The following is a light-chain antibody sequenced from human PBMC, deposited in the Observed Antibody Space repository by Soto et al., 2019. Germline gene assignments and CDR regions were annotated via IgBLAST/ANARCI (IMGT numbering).Light chain of an antibody. V-gene: IGLV2-14*01. CDR2: DVR. CDR3: TSYTSSSTYV. Sequence: QSALTQPASVSGSPGQSITISCTGTSSDVGGYDYVSWYQQHPGKAPKLMIYDVRHPPSGVSNRFSCSKSGNTASLTISGLQAEDEADYYCTSYTSSSTYVFGTGTKLTVL. J-gene: IGLJ1*01. CDR1: SSDVGGYDY.